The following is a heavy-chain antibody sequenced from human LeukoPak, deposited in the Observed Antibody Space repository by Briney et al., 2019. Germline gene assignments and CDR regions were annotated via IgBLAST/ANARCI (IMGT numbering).Heavy chain of an antibody. CDR2: IYSGGST. D-gene: IGHD3-22*01. V-gene: IGHV3-53*04. CDR1: GFTFSSNY. CDR3: ARDTSPLYDSSGYYYGSFDY. J-gene: IGHJ4*02. Sequence: PGGSLRLSCAASGFTFSSNYMSWVRQAPGKGLEWVSVIYSGGSTYYAHSVKGRFTISRHNSKNPLYLQMNCLRAEDTAVYYCARDTSPLYDSSGYYYGSFDYWGQGTLVTVSS.